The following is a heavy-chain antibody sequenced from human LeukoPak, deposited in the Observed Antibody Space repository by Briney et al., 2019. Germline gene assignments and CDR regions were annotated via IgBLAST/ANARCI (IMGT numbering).Heavy chain of an antibody. CDR1: GCTFSSYA. J-gene: IGHJ6*03. CDR3: ARQLPRGRGYYYMDV. D-gene: IGHD1-1*01. CDR2: IIPILGIA. V-gene: IGHV1-69*04. Sequence: SVKVSCKASGCTFSSYAISWVRQAPGQGLEWMGRIIPILGIANYAQKFQGRVTITADKSTSTAYMELSRLRSEDTAVYYCARQLPRGRGYYYMDVWGKGTTVTV.